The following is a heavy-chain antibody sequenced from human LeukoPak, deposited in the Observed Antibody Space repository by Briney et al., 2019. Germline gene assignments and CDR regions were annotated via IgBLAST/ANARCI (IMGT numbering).Heavy chain of an antibody. Sequence: SETLSLTCVVYGGSFSGYYWSWIRQPPGKGLEWTGEINHSGSTDFNPSLKSRVTISVDTSKNQVSLNLNAVTAADTAVYYCARRDRTYYDILTPWGQGTLVTVSS. D-gene: IGHD3-9*01. CDR2: INHSGST. V-gene: IGHV4-34*01. J-gene: IGHJ5*02. CDR1: GGSFSGYY. CDR3: ARRDRTYYDILTP.